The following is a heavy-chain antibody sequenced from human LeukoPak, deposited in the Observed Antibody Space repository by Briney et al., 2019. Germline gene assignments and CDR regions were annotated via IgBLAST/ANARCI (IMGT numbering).Heavy chain of an antibody. J-gene: IGHJ4*02. Sequence: NPSETLSLTCTVSGGSISSSSYYWGWIRQPPGKGLEWIGSIYYSGSTYYNPSLKSRVTISVDTSKNQFSLKLSSVTAADTAVYYCARHRDGSGSYYPPGAFDYWGQGTWSPSPQ. V-gene: IGHV4-39*01. CDR3: ARHRDGSGSYYPPGAFDY. D-gene: IGHD3-10*01. CDR1: GGSISSSSYY. CDR2: IYYSGST.